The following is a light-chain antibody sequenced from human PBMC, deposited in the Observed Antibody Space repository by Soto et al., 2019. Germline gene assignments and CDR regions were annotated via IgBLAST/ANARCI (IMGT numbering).Light chain of an antibody. V-gene: IGKV3-20*01. CDR1: QRVSDSY. CDR2: AAS. J-gene: IGKJ4*01. CDR3: QQYNSSPRT. Sequence: EIVLTQSPGTLSLSPGDRATLSCRASQRVSDSYLAWYQHKPGQAPRLLIYAASNRAIGIPDRFSGSGSGTDFTLTISRLEPEDFAAYYCQQYNSSPRTFGGGTKVDIK.